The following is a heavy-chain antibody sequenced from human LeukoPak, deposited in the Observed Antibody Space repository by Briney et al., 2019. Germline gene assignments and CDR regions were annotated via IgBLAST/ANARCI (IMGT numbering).Heavy chain of an antibody. Sequence: VGSLRLSCAAFGFTFSIYEMNGVRQAPGKGLEWVSYISSSGSTIYYADSVKGRFTISRDNVETSLYLQMNSLRAEDTAVYYCARDLYGSGRFFDYWGQGTLVTVSS. CDR2: ISSSGSTI. D-gene: IGHD3-10*01. CDR3: ARDLYGSGRFFDY. J-gene: IGHJ4*02. CDR1: GFTFSIYE. V-gene: IGHV3-48*03.